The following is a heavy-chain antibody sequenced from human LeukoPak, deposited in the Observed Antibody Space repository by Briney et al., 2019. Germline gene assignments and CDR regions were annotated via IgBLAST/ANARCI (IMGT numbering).Heavy chain of an antibody. J-gene: IGHJ4*02. CDR2: ITASGGNT. V-gene: IGHV3-23*01. CDR3: AKGNGYSYGRYYFDY. Sequence: GGSLRLSCAASGFTFSSYAMGWVRQAPGKGLEWVSAITASGGNTYYADSVKGRFTISRDNSKNTLYLQMNSLRAEDTAVYYCAKGNGYSYGRYYFDYWGQGTLVTVSS. CDR1: GFTFSSYA. D-gene: IGHD5-18*01.